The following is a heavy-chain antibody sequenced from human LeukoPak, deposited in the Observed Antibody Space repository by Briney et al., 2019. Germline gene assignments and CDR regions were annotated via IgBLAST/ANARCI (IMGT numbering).Heavy chain of an antibody. D-gene: IGHD4-11*01. CDR1: GFTFDDYG. V-gene: IGHV3-20*04. CDR3: ARVAQGATTENYFYYYMDV. CDR2: INWNGGST. Sequence: GGSLRLSCAASGFTFDDYGMSWVRQAPGKGLEWVSGINWNGGSTGYADSVKGRFTISRDNAKNSLYLQMNSLRAEDTAVYYCARVAQGATTENYFYYYMDVWGKGTTVTVSS. J-gene: IGHJ6*03.